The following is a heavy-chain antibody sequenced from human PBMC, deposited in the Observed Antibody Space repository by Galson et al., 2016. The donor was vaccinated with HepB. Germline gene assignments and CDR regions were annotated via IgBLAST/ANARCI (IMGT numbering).Heavy chain of an antibody. Sequence: TLSLTCTVSGGSISSGGFYWSWIRQHPGKGLEWIGYIYESGSPYYNPSLKSRVSISRDTSKNQFSLNLTSVTAADTAVYYCARAWDSSGCFDYWGQGTLVTVSS. CDR2: IYESGSP. V-gene: IGHV4-31*03. CDR3: ARAWDSSGCFDY. D-gene: IGHD3-22*01. CDR1: GGSISSGGFY. J-gene: IGHJ4*02.